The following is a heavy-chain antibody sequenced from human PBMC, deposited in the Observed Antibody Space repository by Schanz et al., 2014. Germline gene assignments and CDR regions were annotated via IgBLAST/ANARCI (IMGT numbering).Heavy chain of an antibody. CDR2: IGYDGSEK. D-gene: IGHD3-10*01. CDR1: GLTFDYYG. Sequence: QVQLIESGGGVVQPGRSLRLSCATSGLTFDYYGMNWVRQAPGKGLEWVANIGYDGSEKYYVDSVKGRFTISRDNSKDTLYLQMSGLPREDTAVYYCARGPIPIQGVPMDFWGQGTLVTVSS. J-gene: IGHJ4*02. CDR3: ARGPIPIQGVPMDF. V-gene: IGHV3-33*01.